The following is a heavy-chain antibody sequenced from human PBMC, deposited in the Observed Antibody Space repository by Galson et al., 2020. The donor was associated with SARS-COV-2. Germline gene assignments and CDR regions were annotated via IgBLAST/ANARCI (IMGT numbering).Heavy chain of an antibody. J-gene: IGHJ4*02. CDR2: SRVDGSEA. D-gene: IGHD6-19*01. CDR3: SREGWQGGY. CDR1: GFTFKAVC. Sequence: GGSLSLSCAVSGFTFKAVCISWFRHAPPTGMAWVANSRVDGSEANYVDSVQGRFFISRDNAIDSLFLQMNNLTADDTAVDCCSREGWQGGYWGQGTRVTVSS. V-gene: IGHV3-7*01.